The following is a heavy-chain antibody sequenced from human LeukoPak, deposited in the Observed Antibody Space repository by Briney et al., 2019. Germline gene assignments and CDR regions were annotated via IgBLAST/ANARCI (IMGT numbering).Heavy chain of an antibody. J-gene: IGHJ4*02. CDR2: IYTSGST. V-gene: IGHV4-4*07. Sequence: SETLSLACTVSGGSISSYYWSWIRQPAGKGLEWIGRIYTSGSTNYNPSLKSRVTMSVDTSKNQFFLKLGSVTAADTAVYYCARGQQLVLDYWGQGTLVTVSS. CDR3: ARGQQLVLDY. D-gene: IGHD6-6*01. CDR1: GGSISSYY.